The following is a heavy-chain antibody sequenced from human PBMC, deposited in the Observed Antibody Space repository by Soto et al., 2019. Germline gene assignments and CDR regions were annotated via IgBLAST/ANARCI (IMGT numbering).Heavy chain of an antibody. Sequence: GGSLRLSCAASGFTFSSYSMNWVRQAPGKGLEWVSSISSSSSYIYYADSVKGRFTISRDKAKNSLYLQMNSLRAEDTAVYYCARDEDGDYVDYWGQGTLVTVSS. D-gene: IGHD4-17*01. CDR3: ARDEDGDYVDY. CDR1: GFTFSSYS. J-gene: IGHJ4*02. V-gene: IGHV3-21*01. CDR2: ISSSSSYI.